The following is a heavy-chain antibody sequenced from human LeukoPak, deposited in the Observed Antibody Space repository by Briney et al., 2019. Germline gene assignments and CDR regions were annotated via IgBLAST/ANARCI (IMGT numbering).Heavy chain of an antibody. Sequence: ASVKVSCKASGYTFTSYYMHWVRQAPGQGLEWMGWISAYNGNTNYAQKLQGRVTMTTDTSTSTAYMELRSLRSDDTAVYYCARVFLEWLSPDYWGQGTLVTVSS. CDR1: GYTFTSYY. V-gene: IGHV1-18*04. J-gene: IGHJ4*02. D-gene: IGHD3-3*01. CDR3: ARVFLEWLSPDY. CDR2: ISAYNGNT.